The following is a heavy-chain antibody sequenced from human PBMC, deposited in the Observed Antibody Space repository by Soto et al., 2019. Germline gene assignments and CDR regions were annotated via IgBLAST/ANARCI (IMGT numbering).Heavy chain of an antibody. CDR2: IYYSGST. V-gene: IGHV4-31*09. J-gene: IGHJ4*02. CDR1: GCSISSGGYY. Sequence: SETLSLTCTFSGCSISSGGYYLSWIRKHPGKGLEWIGYIYYSGSTYYNPSLESRVTISVDKSKNQFSLKLMSLSAADTAVYYCGRLEGLATISYYFDYWGQGALVTVSS. D-gene: IGHD1-1*01. CDR3: GRLEGLATISYYFDY.